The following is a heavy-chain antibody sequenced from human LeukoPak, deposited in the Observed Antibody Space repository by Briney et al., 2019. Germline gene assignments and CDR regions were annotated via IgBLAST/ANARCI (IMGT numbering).Heavy chain of an antibody. CDR3: ATARGIRDAFDI. Sequence: ASVKDSCKVSGYTLTELSMHWVRQAPGKGLEWMGGFDPEDGETIYAQKFQGRVTMTEDTSTDTAYMELSSLRSEDTAVYYCATARGIRDAFDIWGQGTMVTVSS. J-gene: IGHJ3*02. CDR1: GYTLTELS. D-gene: IGHD3-16*01. V-gene: IGHV1-24*01. CDR2: FDPEDGET.